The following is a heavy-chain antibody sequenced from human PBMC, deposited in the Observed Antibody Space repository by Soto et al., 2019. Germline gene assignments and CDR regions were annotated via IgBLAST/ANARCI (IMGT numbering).Heavy chain of an antibody. Sequence: QVQLVQSGGEVKKPGASLKVSYKTSGYTFTSHGISWVHQAPGQGLEWMGWISTYNGKTDYAQKFQGRVTMTADTRTSTVYMEVRSLRSDDTAVYYCARLLTEGATYREDAFDMWGQGTKVTVSS. CDR3: ARLLTEGATYREDAFDM. CDR2: ISTYNGKT. CDR1: GYTFTSHG. D-gene: IGHD1-26*01. J-gene: IGHJ3*02. V-gene: IGHV1-18*01.